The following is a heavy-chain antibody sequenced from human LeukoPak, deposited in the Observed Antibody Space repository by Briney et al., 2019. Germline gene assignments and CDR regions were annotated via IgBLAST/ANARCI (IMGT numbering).Heavy chain of an antibody. CDR2: IYHSGST. D-gene: IGHD4-23*01. CDR1: GDSIDSWKW. CDR3: ARNGGNAEFDC. J-gene: IGHJ4*02. V-gene: IGHV4-4*02. Sequence: SETLSLTCAVSGDSIDSWKWWSWVRQPPGKGLEWIGEIYHSGSTNYNPSLKSRVTISLDKSKNQFSLKLTSVTAADTAVYYCARNGGNAEFDCWGQGTLVTVSS.